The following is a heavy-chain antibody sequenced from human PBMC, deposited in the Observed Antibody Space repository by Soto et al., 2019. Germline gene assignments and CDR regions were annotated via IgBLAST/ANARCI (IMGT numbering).Heavy chain of an antibody. J-gene: IGHJ4*02. CDR2: IRSKANSYAT. D-gene: IGHD3-22*01. Sequence: GGSLRLSFAASGVTFRCSAMHWGRQASGKVLELVGRIRSKANSYATAYAASVKGRFTISRDDSKNTAYLQMNSLKTEDTAVYYCTRRYYDSSGYSGYWGQGTLVTVSS. CDR3: TRRYYDSSGYSGY. V-gene: IGHV3-73*01. CDR1: GVTFRCSA.